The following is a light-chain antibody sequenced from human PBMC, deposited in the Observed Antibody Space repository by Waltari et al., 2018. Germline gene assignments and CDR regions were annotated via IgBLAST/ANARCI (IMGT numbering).Light chain of an antibody. J-gene: IGLJ3*02. CDR2: VNSDGGH. V-gene: IGLV4-69*01. CDR3: QTGGFGIWV. Sequence: QLMLTQSPSASASLGASVKLTCTLSSGHSNYPIAWHQQQPEKGPRYLMTVNSDGGHIKGGGIPDRFSGSSSGAERYLTISSRQSEDETDYYCQTGGFGIWVFGGGTKLTVL. CDR1: SGHSNYP.